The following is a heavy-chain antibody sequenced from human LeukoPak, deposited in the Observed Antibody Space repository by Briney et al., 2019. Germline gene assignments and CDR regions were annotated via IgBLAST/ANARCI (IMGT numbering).Heavy chain of an antibody. D-gene: IGHD3-16*02. Sequence: GGSLRLSCAASGFTFSRYWMHWVRQAPGKGLVWVSRINTDGSSTTYADSVKGRFTISRDNAKNTLYLQMNSLLDEDTAVYYCARATRPKITFGGVIPKYYMDVWGKGTTVTVSS. CDR1: GFTFSRYW. J-gene: IGHJ6*03. CDR3: ARATRPKITFGGVIPKYYMDV. CDR2: INTDGSST. V-gene: IGHV3-74*01.